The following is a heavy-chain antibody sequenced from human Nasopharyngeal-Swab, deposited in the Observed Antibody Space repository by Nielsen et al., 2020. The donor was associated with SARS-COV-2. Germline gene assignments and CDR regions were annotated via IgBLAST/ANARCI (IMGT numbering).Heavy chain of an antibody. CDR3: FGMEWLRGPFDY. CDR2: IYYSGST. V-gene: IGHV4-39*01. Sequence: ETLLRTCTVSGCSISSSSYYWGWIRQPPGKGLEWIGSIYYSGSTYYNPSLKSRVTISVDTSKNQFSLKLSSVTAADTAVYYCFGMEWLRGPFDYWGQGTLVTVSS. CDR1: GCSISSSSYY. D-gene: IGHD3-3*01. J-gene: IGHJ4*02.